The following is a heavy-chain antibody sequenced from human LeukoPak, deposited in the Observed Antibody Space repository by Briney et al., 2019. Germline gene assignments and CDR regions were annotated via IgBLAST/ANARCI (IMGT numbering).Heavy chain of an antibody. V-gene: IGHV3-23*01. CDR1: GFSFSSHG. CDR3: AKIGVIGNWYYDV. Sequence: PGGSLRLSCAASGFSFSSHGMSWVRQAPWKGPEWVSSISSGSDYTFYADPVKGRFTISRDNSKNTLYLQMNSLRAGDTAIYHCAKIGVIGNWYYDVWGRGTLVSVSS. CDR2: ISSGSDYT. D-gene: IGHD3-10*01. J-gene: IGHJ2*01.